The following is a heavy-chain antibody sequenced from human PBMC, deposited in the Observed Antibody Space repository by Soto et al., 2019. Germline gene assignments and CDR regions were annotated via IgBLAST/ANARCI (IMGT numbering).Heavy chain of an antibody. CDR1: GFTFSSYA. V-gene: IGHV3-30-3*01. CDR2: ISYDGSNK. Sequence: QVQLVESGGGVVQPGRSLRLSCAASGFTFSSYAMHWVRQAPGKGLEWVAVISYDGSNKYYADSVKGRFTISRDNSKNTLKLQMNGLRAVDTAGYYCESERDYRINYWGQGTLVTVSS. J-gene: IGHJ4*02. CDR3: ESERDYRINY. D-gene: IGHD4-4*01.